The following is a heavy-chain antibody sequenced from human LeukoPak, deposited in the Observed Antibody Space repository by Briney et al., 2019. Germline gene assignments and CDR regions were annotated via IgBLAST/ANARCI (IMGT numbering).Heavy chain of an antibody. J-gene: IGHJ3*01. CDR1: GFTVTTNY. D-gene: IGHD3-3*01. V-gene: IGHV3-53*01. CDR2: IYSGGNT. CDR3: AKTDRTGALGRFRMRSDAFDV. Sequence: PGGSLRLSCAASGFTVTTNYMNWVRQAPGKGLEWVSVIYSGGNTYYADSVKGRFTISRDNSKNTLYLQMDSLRAEDTAVYYCAKTDRTGALGRFRMRSDAFDVWGQGTMVTVSS.